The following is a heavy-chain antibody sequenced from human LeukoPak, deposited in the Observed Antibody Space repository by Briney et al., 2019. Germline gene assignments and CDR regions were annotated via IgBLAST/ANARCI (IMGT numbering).Heavy chain of an antibody. CDR1: GFTLSKHW. CDR3: GREWAVDF. CDR2: IKQDGSEK. V-gene: IGHV3-7*01. Sequence: GGSLRLSCAASGFTLSKHWMTWVRQAPGKGLECVAIIKQDGSEKYYVNSVKGRFTIFRDNAKNSLYLQMNSLRVEDTAVYYCGREWAVDFWGQGTLVTVSS. J-gene: IGHJ4*02.